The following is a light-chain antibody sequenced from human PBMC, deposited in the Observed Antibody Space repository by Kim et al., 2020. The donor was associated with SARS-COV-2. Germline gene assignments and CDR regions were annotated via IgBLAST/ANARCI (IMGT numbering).Light chain of an antibody. Sequence: VSPGQTASITCSGDKLGNKYANWYQQKPCQSPVLVICQDTKRPSGIPARFSGSNSGNTATLTISGAQSLDEADYYCQAWDSSTGWVFGGGTQLTVL. J-gene: IGLJ3*02. V-gene: IGLV3-1*01. CDR1: KLGNKY. CDR3: QAWDSSTGWV. CDR2: QDT.